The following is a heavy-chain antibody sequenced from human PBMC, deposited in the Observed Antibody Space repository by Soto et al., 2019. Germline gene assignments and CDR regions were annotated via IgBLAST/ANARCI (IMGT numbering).Heavy chain of an antibody. CDR1: GFTFSSYA. CDR3: ARDYCSGGSCFDGYNYYYYGMDV. CDR2: ISYDGSNK. Sequence: LRLSCAASGFTFSSYAMHWVRQAPGKGLEWVAVISYDGSNKYYADSVKGRFTISRDNSKNTLYLQMNSLRAEDTAVYYCARDYCSGGSCFDGYNYYYYGMDVWGQGTTVTVSS. J-gene: IGHJ6*02. D-gene: IGHD2-15*01. V-gene: IGHV3-30-3*01.